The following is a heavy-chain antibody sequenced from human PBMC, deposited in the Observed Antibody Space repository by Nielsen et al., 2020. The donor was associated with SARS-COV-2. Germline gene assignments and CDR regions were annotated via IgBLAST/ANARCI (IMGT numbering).Heavy chain of an antibody. J-gene: IGHJ6*02. Sequence: SVKVSCKASGYTFSSYAISWVRQAPGQGLEWMGGIIPIFGTANYAQKFQGRVTITRDTSASTAYMELSSLRSEDTAVYYCAREGVGTNDSSGYYYYYYYYGMDVWGQGTTVTVSS. CDR3: AREGVGTNDSSGYYYYYYYYGMDV. CDR1: GYTFSSYA. D-gene: IGHD3-22*01. V-gene: IGHV1-69*05. CDR2: IIPIFGTA.